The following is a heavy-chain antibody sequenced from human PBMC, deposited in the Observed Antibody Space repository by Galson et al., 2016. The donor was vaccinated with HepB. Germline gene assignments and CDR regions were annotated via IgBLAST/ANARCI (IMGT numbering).Heavy chain of an antibody. Sequence: TLSLTCSVSGGSISGGYYYWSWIRQHPGKGLGWIGYIYYSGSTYYNPFLKSRVTISADASKNEFSLKLNSVTAADTAVYYCAREGPSRWFDPWGQGTLVTVSS. V-gene: IGHV4-31*03. CDR3: AREGPSRWFDP. CDR2: IYYSGST. CDR1: GGSISGGYYY. J-gene: IGHJ5*02.